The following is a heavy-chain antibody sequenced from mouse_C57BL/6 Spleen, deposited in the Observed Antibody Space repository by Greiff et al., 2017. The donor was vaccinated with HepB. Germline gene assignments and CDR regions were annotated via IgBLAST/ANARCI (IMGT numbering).Heavy chain of an antibody. CDR2: IDPENGDT. V-gene: IGHV14-4*01. Sequence: VQLKESGAELVRPGASVKLSCTASGFNIKDDYMHWVKQRPEQGLEWIGWIDPENGDTEYASKFQGKATITADTSSNTAYLQLSSLTSEDTAVYYCFYDYGSSYLFAYWGQGTLVTVSA. CDR1: GFNIKDDY. D-gene: IGHD1-1*01. J-gene: IGHJ3*01. CDR3: FYDYGSSYLFAY.